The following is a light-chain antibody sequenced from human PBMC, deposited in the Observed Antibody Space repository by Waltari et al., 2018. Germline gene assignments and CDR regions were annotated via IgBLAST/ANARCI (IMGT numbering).Light chain of an antibody. J-gene: IGKJ2*01. Sequence: EIVMTQSPAAMSVSPGERATPSCRASQRVSSNVAWYQQKPGQAPRLLIYGASTRATGIPARFSVSGSGTEFTLTISSMQSEDFAVYYCQQYNNWPIYTFGQGTKLEIK. CDR3: QQYNNWPIYT. CDR2: GAS. V-gene: IGKV3-15*01. CDR1: QRVSSN.